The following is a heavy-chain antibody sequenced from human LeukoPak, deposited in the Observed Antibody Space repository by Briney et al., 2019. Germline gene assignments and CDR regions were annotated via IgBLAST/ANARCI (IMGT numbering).Heavy chain of an antibody. CDR3: AKDSDYYGSGRGEYDY. V-gene: IGHV3-23*01. Sequence: PGGSLRLSCAASGFTFSSYAMSWVRQAPGKGLEWVSAISGSGGSTYYADSVKGRFTISRDNSKNTLYLQMNSLRAEDTAVYYCAKDSDYYGSGRGEYDYWGQGTLVTVSS. D-gene: IGHD3-10*01. CDR1: GFTFSSYA. J-gene: IGHJ4*02. CDR2: ISGSGGST.